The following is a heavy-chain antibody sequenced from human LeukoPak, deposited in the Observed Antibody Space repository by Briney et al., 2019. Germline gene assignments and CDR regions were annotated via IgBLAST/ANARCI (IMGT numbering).Heavy chain of an antibody. D-gene: IGHD2-21*02. Sequence: GGSLRLSCAASGFTFSDYYMSWIRQAPGKGLEWVSYISGSGTSIYYADSVKGRFTISRDNAKNSLYLQMNSLRAEDTAVYYCARWVVVTTFGSRPNWFDPWGQGTPVTVSS. V-gene: IGHV3-11*01. CDR3: ARWVVVTTFGSRPNWFDP. CDR1: GFTFSDYY. CDR2: ISGSGTSI. J-gene: IGHJ5*02.